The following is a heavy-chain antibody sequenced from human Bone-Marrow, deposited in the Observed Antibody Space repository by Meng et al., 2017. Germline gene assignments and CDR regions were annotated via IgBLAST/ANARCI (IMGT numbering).Heavy chain of an antibody. J-gene: IGHJ6*02. V-gene: IGHV4-34*01. CDR1: GGSISSYY. Sequence: SETLSLTCTVSGGSISSYYWSWIRQPPGKGLEWIGEINHSGSTNYNPSLKSRVTISVDTSKNQFSLKLSSVTAADTAVYYCARGRGIGSGSYREMYYYYGMDVWGQGTTVTVSS. D-gene: IGHD3-10*01. CDR2: INHSGST. CDR3: ARGRGIGSGSYREMYYYYGMDV.